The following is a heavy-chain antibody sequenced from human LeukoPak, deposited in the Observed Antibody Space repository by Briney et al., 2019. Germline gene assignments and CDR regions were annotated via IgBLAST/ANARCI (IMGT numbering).Heavy chain of an antibody. CDR3: AREGGYSSSWYTRRGYYGMDV. D-gene: IGHD6-13*01. CDR2: IYYSGST. V-gene: IGHV4-31*03. CDR1: GGSISSGGYY. J-gene: IGHJ6*02. Sequence: SETLSLTCTVSGGSISSGGYYWSWIRQHPGEGLEWIGYIYYSGSTYYNPSLKSRVTISVDTSKNQFSLKLSSVTAADTAVYYCAREGGYSSSWYTRRGYYGMDVWGQGTTVTVSS.